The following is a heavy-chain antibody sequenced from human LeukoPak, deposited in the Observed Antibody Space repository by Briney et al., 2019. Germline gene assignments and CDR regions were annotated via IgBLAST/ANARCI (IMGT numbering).Heavy chain of an antibody. CDR3: ARVVVTPPYYFDY. D-gene: IGHD4-23*01. Sequence: ASVKVSCKASGYTFTSYYMHWVRQAPGQGLEWMGWINPNSGGTNYAQKFQGRVTMTRDTSISTAYMELSRLRSDDTAVYYCARVVVTPPYYFDYWGQGTLVTVSS. J-gene: IGHJ4*02. V-gene: IGHV1-2*02. CDR1: GYTFTSYY. CDR2: INPNSGGT.